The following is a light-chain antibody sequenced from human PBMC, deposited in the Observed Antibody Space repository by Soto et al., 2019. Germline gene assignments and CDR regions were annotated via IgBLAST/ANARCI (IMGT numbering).Light chain of an antibody. CDR3: QQCNHSPLT. J-gene: IGKJ3*01. Sequence: EIVMTQSPATLSVSPGERATLACRASQSVSSNLAWYQQTPGQAPRLLIYGASTRTTRIPARFSGSGSGTEFTLTISRLQSEDFAVYYCQQCNHSPLTFGHGTKVAIK. CDR2: GAS. V-gene: IGKV3-15*01. CDR1: QSVSSN.